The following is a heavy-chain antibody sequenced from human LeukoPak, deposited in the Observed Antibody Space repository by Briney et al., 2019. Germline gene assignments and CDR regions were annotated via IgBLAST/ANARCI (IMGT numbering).Heavy chain of an antibody. CDR2: IYYSGST. V-gene: IGHV4-30-4*01. CDR3: ASSIAAAGTSFDY. CDR1: GGSISSGDYY. J-gene: IGHJ4*02. D-gene: IGHD6-13*01. Sequence: SETLSLTCTVSGGSISSGDYYWSWIRQPPGKGLEWIGYIYYSGSTYYNPSLKSRVTISVDTSKNQFSLKLGSVTAADTAVYYCASSIAAAGTSFDYWGQGTLVTVSS.